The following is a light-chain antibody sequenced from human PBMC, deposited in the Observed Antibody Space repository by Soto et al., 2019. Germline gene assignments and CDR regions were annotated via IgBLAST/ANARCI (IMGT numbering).Light chain of an antibody. J-gene: IGKJ1*01. V-gene: IGKV3D-20*02. Sequence: EVVLTQSPGTLSLSPGERATLSCRASQSVSINYLAWYQQKPGQAPRLIIYGPSRRATGIPDRFSGSGSGTDFTLTISSLEPEDFAVYYCQQRSNWPGTFGQGTKVDI. CDR3: QQRSNWPGT. CDR1: QSVSINY. CDR2: GPS.